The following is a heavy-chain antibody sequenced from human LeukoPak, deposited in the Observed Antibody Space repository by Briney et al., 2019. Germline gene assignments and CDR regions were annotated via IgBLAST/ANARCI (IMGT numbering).Heavy chain of an antibody. CDR3: VHAYPRVSWFDP. CDR2: IYWDDDK. Sequence: SGPPLVNPTQTLTLTCSFSGFSLTTSGVGVGWIRQPPGKALEWLGMIYWDDDKRYSPSLRSRLSFTKDISTKQVVLTMTNMDSADTATYYCVHAYPRVSWFDPWGQGILVTVSS. V-gene: IGHV2-5*02. CDR1: GFSLTTSGVG. D-gene: IGHD2-2*02. J-gene: IGHJ5*02.